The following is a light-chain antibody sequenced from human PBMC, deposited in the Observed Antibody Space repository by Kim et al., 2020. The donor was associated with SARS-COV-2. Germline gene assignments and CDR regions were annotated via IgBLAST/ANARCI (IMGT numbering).Light chain of an antibody. V-gene: IGLV1-44*01. CDR2: ATE. J-gene: IGLJ3*02. CDR3: AAWDDSLNGQL. CDR1: SSNIGRSA. Sequence: GQRVTIACSGSSSNIGRSAVHWFQQLPGTAPKLLIYATEKRPPGVPARFSGSKSGTSASLAISGLQSEDEADYYCAAWDDSLNGQLFGGGTQLTVL.